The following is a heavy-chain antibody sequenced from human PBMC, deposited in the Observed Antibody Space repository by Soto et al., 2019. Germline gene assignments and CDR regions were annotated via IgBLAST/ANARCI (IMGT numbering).Heavy chain of an antibody. Sequence: QVQLVESGGGVVQPGRSLRLSCAASGFTFSSYAMHWVRQAPGKGLEGVAVISYDGSNKYYADSVKGRFTISRENSKNTLYLQMNSLRAEDTAVYYCARDPSRTYDYVWGSYRPYYYGMDVWGQGTTVTVSS. J-gene: IGHJ6*02. CDR1: GFTFSSYA. CDR2: ISYDGSNK. D-gene: IGHD3-16*02. V-gene: IGHV3-30-3*01. CDR3: ARDPSRTYDYVWGSYRPYYYGMDV.